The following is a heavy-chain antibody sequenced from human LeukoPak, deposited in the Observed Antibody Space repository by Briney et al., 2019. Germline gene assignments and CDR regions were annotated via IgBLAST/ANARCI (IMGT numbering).Heavy chain of an antibody. CDR2: IKQDGSEK. V-gene: IGHV3-7*03. D-gene: IGHD3-22*01. Sequence: GGSLRLSCAASGFTFSSYWMSWVRQAPGKGLEWVANIKQDGSEKYYVDSVKGRFTISRDNAKNSLYLQMNSLRAEDTALYYCAKVKHYYDSSGYYYLFDYWGQGTLVTVSS. J-gene: IGHJ4*02. CDR1: GFTFSSYW. CDR3: AKVKHYYDSSGYYYLFDY.